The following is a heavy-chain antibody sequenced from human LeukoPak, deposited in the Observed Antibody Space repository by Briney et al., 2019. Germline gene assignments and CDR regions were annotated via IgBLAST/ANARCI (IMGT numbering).Heavy chain of an antibody. CDR1: GGSISSGGYY. V-gene: IGHV4-31*03. Sequence: PSETLSLTCSVSGGSISSGGYYWSWIRQHPGKGLGWIGYIYYSGSTYYNPSLKSRVAISVDTSKNQFSLKLSSVTAADTAIYYCARVSSGYYYGDYWGQGTLVTVSS. D-gene: IGHD3-22*01. CDR3: ARVSSGYYYGDY. J-gene: IGHJ4*02. CDR2: IYYSGST.